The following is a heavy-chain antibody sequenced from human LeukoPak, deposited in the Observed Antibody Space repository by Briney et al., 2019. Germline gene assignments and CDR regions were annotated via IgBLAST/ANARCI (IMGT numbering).Heavy chain of an antibody. CDR1: GYTFTSYG. Sequence: ASVKVSCKASGYTFTSYGISWVRQAPGQGLEWMGWISAYNGNTNYAQKLQGRVAMTTDTSTSTAYMELRSLRPDDTAVYYCARGQGMVATLSPFDYWGQGTLVTVSS. CDR2: ISAYNGNT. V-gene: IGHV1-18*01. J-gene: IGHJ4*02. CDR3: ARGQGMVATLSPFDY. D-gene: IGHD5-12*01.